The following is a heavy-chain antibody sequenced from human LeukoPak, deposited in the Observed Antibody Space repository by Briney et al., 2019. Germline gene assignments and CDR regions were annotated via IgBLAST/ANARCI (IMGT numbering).Heavy chain of an antibody. J-gene: IGHJ5*02. CDR1: GYTFTSYG. Sequence: ASVKVSCKASGYTFTSYGVSWVRQAPGQGLEWMGWISAYNGNTNYAQKFQGRVTMTRDTSTSTVYMELSSLRSEDTAVYYCARVIKYSGSYTPWGQGTLVTVSS. CDR3: ARVIKYSGSYTP. CDR2: ISAYNGNT. V-gene: IGHV1-18*01. D-gene: IGHD1-26*01.